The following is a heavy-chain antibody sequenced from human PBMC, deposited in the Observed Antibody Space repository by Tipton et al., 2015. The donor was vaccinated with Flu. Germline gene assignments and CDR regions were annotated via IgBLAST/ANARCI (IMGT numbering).Heavy chain of an antibody. D-gene: IGHD3-16*01. V-gene: IGHV3-74*01. CDR2: INRDGTTI. Sequence: SLRLSCTASGFTLSGYWVHWVRQAPGKGLVWVSRINRDGTTINYADSVKGRFTISRDYAENTVYLQMNSLRDRDTAVYYCAKDFGGPSDSWGQGTLVTVSS. CDR1: GFTLSGYW. J-gene: IGHJ4*02. CDR3: AKDFGGPSDS.